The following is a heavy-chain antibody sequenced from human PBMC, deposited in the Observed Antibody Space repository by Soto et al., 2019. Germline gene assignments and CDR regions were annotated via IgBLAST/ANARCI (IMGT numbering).Heavy chain of an antibody. CDR3: ARTASVFDY. CDR2: TYYRSRWYN. J-gene: IGHJ4*02. V-gene: IGHV6-1*01. CDR1: VDIVSSKSAA. Sequence: SQTLSLSCAISVDIVSSKSAAWNCIRQSPSRGLEWLGRTYYRSRWYNEYAVSVKSRITINPDTSKNQFSLQLNSVTPEDTAVYYCARTASVFDYWGQGTQVTVSS.